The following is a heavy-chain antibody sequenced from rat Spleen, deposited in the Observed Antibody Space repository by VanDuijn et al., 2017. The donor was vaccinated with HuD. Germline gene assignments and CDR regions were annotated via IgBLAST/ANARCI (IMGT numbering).Heavy chain of an antibody. J-gene: IGHJ4*01. Sequence: EVQLVESGGGLVQPGRSLKLSCVASGFTFNNYWMTWIRQAPGKGLEWVASITNTGGSTYYPDSVKGRFTISRDNAKSTLYLQMNSLRSEDTATYYCTRGGAIGDVMDAWGQGASVTVSS. V-gene: IGHV5-31*01. CDR1: GFTFNNYW. CDR2: ITNTGGST. D-gene: IGHD1-2*01. CDR3: TRGGAIGDVMDA.